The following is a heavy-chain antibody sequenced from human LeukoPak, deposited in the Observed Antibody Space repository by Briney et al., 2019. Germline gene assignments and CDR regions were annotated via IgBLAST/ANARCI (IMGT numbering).Heavy chain of an antibody. Sequence: GGSLRLSCAASGFTFSSYWMHWVRQAPGKGLVWVSRINSDGSSTSYADSVKGRFTISRDNAKNTLYLQMNSLRAEDTAVYYCAKGQIYCSSTSCYTPEFDYWGQGTLVTVSS. CDR2: INSDGSST. J-gene: IGHJ4*02. D-gene: IGHD2-2*02. CDR1: GFTFSSYW. V-gene: IGHV3-74*01. CDR3: AKGQIYCSSTSCYTPEFDY.